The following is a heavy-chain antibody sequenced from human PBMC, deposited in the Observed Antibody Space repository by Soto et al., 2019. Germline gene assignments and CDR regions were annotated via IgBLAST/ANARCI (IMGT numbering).Heavy chain of an antibody. CDR3: ATTNLHNVDTAKYYYYGMDV. Sequence: QVQLVQSGAEVKKPGASVKVSCKVSGYTLTELSMHWVRQAPGKGLEWMGGFDPEDGETIYAQKFQGRVTMTEDTSTDTAYMELSSLRSEDTAVYYCATTNLHNVDTAKYYYYGMDVWGQGTTVIVSS. J-gene: IGHJ6*02. CDR2: FDPEDGET. V-gene: IGHV1-24*01. D-gene: IGHD5-18*01. CDR1: GYTLTELS.